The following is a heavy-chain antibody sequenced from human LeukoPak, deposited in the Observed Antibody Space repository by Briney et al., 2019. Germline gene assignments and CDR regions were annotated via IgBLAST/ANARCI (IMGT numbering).Heavy chain of an antibody. CDR3: ALTGYYGRRYYFDC. Sequence: PSETLSLTCAVYGGSFSGYYWSWIRQPPGKGLEWIGEINHSGSTYYNPSLKSRVTISVDTSKNQFSLKLSSVTAADTAVYYCALTGYYGRRYYFDCWGQGTLVTVSS. CDR2: INHSGST. D-gene: IGHD3-9*01. J-gene: IGHJ4*02. V-gene: IGHV4-34*01. CDR1: GGSFSGYY.